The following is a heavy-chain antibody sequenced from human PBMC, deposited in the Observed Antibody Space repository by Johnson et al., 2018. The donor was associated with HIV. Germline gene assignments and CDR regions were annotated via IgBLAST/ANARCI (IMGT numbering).Heavy chain of an antibody. D-gene: IGHD3-3*01. CDR3: WRLRGAFDI. Sequence: VQLVESGGGLVQPGRSLRLTCAASGFTFDDYAIHWVRQAPGKGLEWVSGISWNSGNIGYADSVKGRFTISRDNSKNTLYLQMNSLGAEDTSVYYWWRLRGAFDIWGQGTMVTVSS. CDR2: ISWNSGNI. J-gene: IGHJ3*02. V-gene: IGHV3-9*01. CDR1: GFTFDDYA.